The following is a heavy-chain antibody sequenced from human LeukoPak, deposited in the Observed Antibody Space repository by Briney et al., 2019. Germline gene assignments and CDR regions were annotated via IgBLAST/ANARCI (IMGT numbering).Heavy chain of an antibody. CDR3: ATGLPGTATGTFDI. V-gene: IGHV1-24*01. CDR1: GYTLTKLS. D-gene: IGHD1-7*01. J-gene: IGHJ3*02. Sequence: ASVKVSCKVSGYTLTKLSMHWVRQAPGKGLEWMGGFDPEDGETIYAQKFQGRVTMTEDTSTDTAYMELSTLRSEDTAVYYCATGLPGTATGTFDIWGQGTMVTVSS. CDR2: FDPEDGET.